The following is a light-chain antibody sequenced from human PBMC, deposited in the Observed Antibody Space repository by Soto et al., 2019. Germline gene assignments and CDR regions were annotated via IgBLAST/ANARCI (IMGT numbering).Light chain of an antibody. Sequence: DIVMTQSPLSPPVTLGQPASISCRSSQSLVHADGSTYLSWLQQRPGQPPRLLIYKISNRLSGVPDRFSGSGAGTYFTLKISRVEAEDVGVYYCMQATQFPRTFGQGTKVEIE. J-gene: IGKJ1*01. CDR3: MQATQFPRT. CDR1: QSLVHADGSTY. CDR2: KIS. V-gene: IGKV2-24*01.